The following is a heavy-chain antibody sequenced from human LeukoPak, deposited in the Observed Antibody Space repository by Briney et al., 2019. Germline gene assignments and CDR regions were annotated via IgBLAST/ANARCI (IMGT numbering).Heavy chain of an antibody. CDR3: ARDGQLGGYFDY. J-gene: IGHJ4*02. CDR2: IWYDGSNK. CDR1: GYTFSSYG. Sequence: GGSLRLSCAASGYTFSSYGMHWVRQAPGKGLEWVAVIWYDGSNKYYADSVKGRFTISRDNAKNSLYLQMNSLRAEDTAVYYCARDGQLGGYFDYWGQGTLVTVSS. D-gene: IGHD6-6*01. V-gene: IGHV3-33*01.